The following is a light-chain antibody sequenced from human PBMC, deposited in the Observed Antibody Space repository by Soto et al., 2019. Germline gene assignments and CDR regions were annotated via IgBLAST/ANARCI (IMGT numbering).Light chain of an antibody. J-gene: IGLJ1*01. V-gene: IGLV2-23*01. CDR1: SSDVGTYNL. CDR2: EGS. CDR3: CSYARSSTYV. Sequence: QSALTQPASVSGSPGQSITISCTGTSSDVGTYNLVSWYQQHPGKAAKLMIFEGSKRPSGVSNRFSGSKSGNTASLTISGLQAEDEADYYCCSYARSSTYVFGTGTKLTVL.